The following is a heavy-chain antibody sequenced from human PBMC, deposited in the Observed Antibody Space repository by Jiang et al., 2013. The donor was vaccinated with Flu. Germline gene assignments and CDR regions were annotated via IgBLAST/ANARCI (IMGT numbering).Heavy chain of an antibody. CDR3: AHSTGTVTYFDY. V-gene: IGHV2-5*02. Sequence: KPTQTLTLTCTFSGFSLSTSGVGVGWIRQPPGKALEWLALIYWDDDKRYSPSLKSRLTITKDTSKNQAVLTMINMDPVDTATYYCAHSTGTVTYFDYWGQGTLVTVPS. CDR1: GFSLSTSGVG. J-gene: IGHJ4*02. CDR2: IYWDDDK. D-gene: IGHD4-17*01.